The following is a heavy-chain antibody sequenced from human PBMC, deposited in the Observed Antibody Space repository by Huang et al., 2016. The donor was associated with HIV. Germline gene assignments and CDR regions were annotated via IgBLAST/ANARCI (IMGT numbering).Heavy chain of an antibody. CDR1: GTSMTSSTFY. J-gene: IGHJ6*02. V-gene: IGHV4-39*02. D-gene: IGHD2-2*03. Sequence: QLRESGPGLVTPSETLSLTCSASGTSMTSSTFYWGWFHQPPGRGLVWIGSVYFPWNTYYNPSLKSRVTISIDTANKQYSMRLTSVTAADTAVYFCAREVRSVDTDRPDGYYYRGLDVWGQGTTVMVSS. CDR3: AREVRSVDTDRPDGYYYRGLDV. CDR2: VYFPWNT.